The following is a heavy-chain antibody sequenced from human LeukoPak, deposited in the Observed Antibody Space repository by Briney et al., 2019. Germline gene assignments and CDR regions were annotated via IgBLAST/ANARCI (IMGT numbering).Heavy chain of an antibody. Sequence: ASVKVSCKASGGTFSSYAISWVRQAPGQGLEWMGGIIPIFGTANYAQKFQGRVTITADESTSTAYMELSSLRSEDTDVYYCARVPRARAGYAYYFDYWGQGTLVTVSS. V-gene: IGHV1-69*13. CDR2: IIPIFGTA. CDR1: GGTFSSYA. J-gene: IGHJ4*02. CDR3: ARVPRARAGYAYYFDY. D-gene: IGHD5-12*01.